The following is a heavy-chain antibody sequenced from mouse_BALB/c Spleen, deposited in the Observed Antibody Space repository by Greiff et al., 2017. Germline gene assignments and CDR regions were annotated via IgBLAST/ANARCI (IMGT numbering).Heavy chain of an antibody. J-gene: IGHJ2*01. Sequence: EVQLVESGGGLVQPGGSLKLSCAASGFTFSSYTMSWVRQTPEKRLEWVAYISNGGGSTYYPDTVKGRFTISRDNAKNTLYLQMSSLKSEDTAMYYCARHWPPFITTVHYFDYWGQGTTLTVSS. CDR2: ISNGGGST. CDR1: GFTFSSYT. V-gene: IGHV5-12-2*01. D-gene: IGHD1-2*01. CDR3: ARHWPPFITTVHYFDY.